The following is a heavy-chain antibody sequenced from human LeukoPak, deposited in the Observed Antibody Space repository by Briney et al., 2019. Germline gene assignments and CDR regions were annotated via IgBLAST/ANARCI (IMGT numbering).Heavy chain of an antibody. Sequence: ASVKVSCKASGGTFSSYAISWVRQAPGQGLEWMGGIIPIFGTANYAQKFQGRVTITADESTSTAYMELSSLRSEDTAVYYCASLNDYGDYLSDYWGQGTLVTVSS. D-gene: IGHD4-17*01. V-gene: IGHV1-69*13. CDR1: GGTFSSYA. CDR2: IIPIFGTA. CDR3: ASLNDYGDYLSDY. J-gene: IGHJ4*02.